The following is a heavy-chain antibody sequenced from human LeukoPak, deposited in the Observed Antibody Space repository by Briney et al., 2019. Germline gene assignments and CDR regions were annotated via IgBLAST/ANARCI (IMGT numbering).Heavy chain of an antibody. CDR3: ARQTPSDY. J-gene: IGHJ4*01. CDR1: GYSISSGYY. Sequence: SETLSLTCAVSGYSISSGYYWGWIRQPPGKGLEWIGSIYHSGSTYYNPSLKSRVTISVDTSKNQFSLKLSSVTAADTAVYYCARQTPSDYWGHGTLVTVSS. V-gene: IGHV4-38-2*01. CDR2: IYHSGST.